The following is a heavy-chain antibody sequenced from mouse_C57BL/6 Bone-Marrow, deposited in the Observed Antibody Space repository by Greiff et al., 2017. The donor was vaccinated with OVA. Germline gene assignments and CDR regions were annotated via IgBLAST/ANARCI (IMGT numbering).Heavy chain of an antibody. CDR1: GYTFTSYG. J-gene: IGHJ3*01. CDR3: ADYYGSSGFAY. V-gene: IGHV1-81*01. D-gene: IGHD1-1*01. CDR2: IYPRSGNT. Sequence: QVQLQQSGAELARPGASVKLSCKASGYTFTSYGISWVKQRTGQGLEWIGEIYPRSGNTYYNEKFKGKATLTADKSSSTAYMELRSLTSEDSAVYFCADYYGSSGFAYWGQGTLVTVSA.